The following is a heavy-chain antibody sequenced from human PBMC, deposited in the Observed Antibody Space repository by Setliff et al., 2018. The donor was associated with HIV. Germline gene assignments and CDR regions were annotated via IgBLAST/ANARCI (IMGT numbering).Heavy chain of an antibody. CDR2: LNDSGST. CDR1: GGSFSGYF. CDR3: ARGTKLVWGRWFDP. V-gene: IGHV4-34*01. J-gene: IGHJ5*02. Sequence: SETLSLTCAVYGGSFSGYFWSWIRQSPRKRLEWIGELNDSGSTNYNPSPKSRVTISVDTSKNQFSLRLSSVTAADAAVYYCARGTKLVWGRWFDPWGQGTLVTVS. D-gene: IGHD6-6*01.